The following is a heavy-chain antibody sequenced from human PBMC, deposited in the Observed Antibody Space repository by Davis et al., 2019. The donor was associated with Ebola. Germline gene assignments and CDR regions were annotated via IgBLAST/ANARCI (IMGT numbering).Heavy chain of an antibody. Sequence: GESLKISCAASGLTFSIYWMSWVRQAPGKGLEWVANIKQDGSEKYYVDSVKGRFTISRDNAKNTLYLQMNSLSAEDTAVHYCARGRGDCWSTTCYIDYWGQGTLVTVSS. CDR2: IKQDGSEK. CDR1: GLTFSIYW. CDR3: ARGRGDCWSTTCYIDY. D-gene: IGHD2-2*02. J-gene: IGHJ4*02. V-gene: IGHV3-7*01.